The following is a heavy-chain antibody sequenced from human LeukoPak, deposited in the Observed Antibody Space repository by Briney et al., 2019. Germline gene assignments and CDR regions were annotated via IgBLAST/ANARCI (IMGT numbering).Heavy chain of an antibody. J-gene: IGHJ3*02. V-gene: IGHV4-30-4*01. CDR2: IYYSGST. Sequence: SETLSLTCAVYGGSFSGYYWSWIRQPPGKGLEWIGYIYYSGSTYYNPSLKSRVTISVDTSKNQFSLKLSSVTAADTAVYYCARAGGDGAFDIWGQGTMVTVSS. D-gene: IGHD2-21*02. CDR1: GGSFSGYY. CDR3: ARAGGDGAFDI.